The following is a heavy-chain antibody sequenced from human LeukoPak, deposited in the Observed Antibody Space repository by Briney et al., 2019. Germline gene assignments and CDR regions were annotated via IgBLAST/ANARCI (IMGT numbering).Heavy chain of an antibody. CDR1: GFTFTTAW. Sequence: GGSLRLSCAASGFTFTTAWMSWVRQAPGKGLEWLSYISSTTGRIIYYADSVKGRFTISRDNTKNSLFLQMVSLRVEDTAVYYCARYYSDASDVWGQGTVVTVSS. CDR2: ISSTTGRII. V-gene: IGHV3-11*04. CDR3: ARYYSDASDV. D-gene: IGHD3-10*01. J-gene: IGHJ3*01.